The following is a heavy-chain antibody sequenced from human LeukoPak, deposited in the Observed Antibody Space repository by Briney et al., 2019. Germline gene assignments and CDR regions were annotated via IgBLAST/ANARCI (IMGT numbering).Heavy chain of an antibody. CDR1: GGSFSGYY. D-gene: IGHD5-18*01. CDR3: ARYSYGYRSKYYFDY. CDR2: INHSGST. V-gene: IGHV4-34*01. J-gene: IGHJ4*02. Sequence: PSETLSLTCAVYGGSFSGYYWSWIRQPPGKGLEWIGEINHSGSTNYNPSLKSRVTISVDTSKNQFSLKLSSATAADTAVYYCARYSYGYRSKYYFDYWGQGTLVTVSS.